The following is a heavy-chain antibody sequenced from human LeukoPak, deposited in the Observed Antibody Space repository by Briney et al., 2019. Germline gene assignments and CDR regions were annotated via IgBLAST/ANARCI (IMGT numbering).Heavy chain of an antibody. CDR2: ISGSGGST. CDR1: GFTFSSYA. D-gene: IGHD4-17*01. V-gene: IGHV3-23*01. CDR3: AKVRAGTRGANYGPLGAFDI. Sequence: GGSLRLSCAASGFTFSSYAMSWVRQAPGKGLEWVSAISGSGGSTYYVDSVKGRFTISRDNSKNTLYLQMNSLRAEDTAVYYCAKVRAGTRGANYGPLGAFDIWGQGTMVTVSS. J-gene: IGHJ3*02.